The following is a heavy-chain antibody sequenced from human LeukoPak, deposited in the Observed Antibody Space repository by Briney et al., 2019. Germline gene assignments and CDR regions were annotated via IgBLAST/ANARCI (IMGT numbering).Heavy chain of an antibody. D-gene: IGHD3-22*01. CDR1: GGTFSSYA. Sequence: ASVKVSCKASGGTFSSYAISWVRQAPGQGLEWMGGIIPIFGTANYAQKFQGRVTITTDESTSTAYMELSSLRSEDTAVYYCARAAGPYDSSGYDAFDIWGQGTMVTVSS. V-gene: IGHV1-69*05. CDR3: ARAAGPYDSSGYDAFDI. CDR2: IIPIFGTA. J-gene: IGHJ3*02.